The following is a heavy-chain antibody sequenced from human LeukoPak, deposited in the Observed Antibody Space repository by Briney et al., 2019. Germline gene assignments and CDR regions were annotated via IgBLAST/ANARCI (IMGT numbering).Heavy chain of an antibody. V-gene: IGHV4-59*13. CDR3: ARGRNDNGGMFFDS. CDR1: GGSIRRYY. Sequence: PSETLSLTCTVSGGSIRRYYWAWMRQPPGKGLECIGFISYTGYTSYSPSLKSRVAISVDTSKSQFSLRLGSMTAADTAVYYCARGRNDNGGMFFDSWGQGTLVTVSS. D-gene: IGHD4-23*01. CDR2: ISYTGYT. J-gene: IGHJ4*02.